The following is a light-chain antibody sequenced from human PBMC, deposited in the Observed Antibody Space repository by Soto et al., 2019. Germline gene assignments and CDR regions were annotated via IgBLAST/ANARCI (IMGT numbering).Light chain of an antibody. CDR1: QYVSSN. CDR3: QQSNNWPWT. J-gene: IGKJ1*01. CDR2: DAS. V-gene: IGKV3-15*01. Sequence: EIVLTQSPGTLSLSPGERATLSCRASQYVSSNLAWYQQKPGQAPRLLIYDASTRATGIPARFSGSGSGTEFTLTISSLQSEEFAVYYCQQSNNWPWTVGQGTKV.